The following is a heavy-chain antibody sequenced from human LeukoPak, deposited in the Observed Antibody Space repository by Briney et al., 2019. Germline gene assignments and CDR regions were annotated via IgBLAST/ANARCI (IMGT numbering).Heavy chain of an antibody. V-gene: IGHV4-39*01. CDR2: IYYSGST. D-gene: IGHD2-2*01. J-gene: IGHJ4*02. CDR3: ARQLGYCSSTSCYADKVDY. Sequence: SETLSLTCTVSGGSISSSSYYWGWIRQPPGKGLEWIGSIYYSGSTYYNPSLKSRVTISVDTSKNQFSLKLSSLTAADTAVYYCARQLGYCSSTSCYADKVDYWGQGTLVTVSS. CDR1: GGSISSSSYY.